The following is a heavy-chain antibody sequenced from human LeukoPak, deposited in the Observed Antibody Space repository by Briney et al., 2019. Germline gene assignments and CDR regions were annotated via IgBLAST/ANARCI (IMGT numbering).Heavy chain of an antibody. CDR2: FDPEDGET. V-gene: IGHV1-24*01. D-gene: IGHD1-26*01. CDR3: ATVIVGATPLPYYFDY. CDR1: GYTLTELS. J-gene: IGHJ4*02. Sequence: ASVKVSCKVSGYTLTELSTHWVRQAPGKGLEWMGGFDPEDGETIYAQKFQGRVTMTEDTSTDTAYVELSSLRSEDTAVYYCATVIVGATPLPYYFDYWGQGTLVTVSS.